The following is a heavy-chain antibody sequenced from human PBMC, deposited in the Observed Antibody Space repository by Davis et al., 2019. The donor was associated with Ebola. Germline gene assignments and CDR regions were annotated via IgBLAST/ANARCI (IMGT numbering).Heavy chain of an antibody. J-gene: IGHJ5*02. D-gene: IGHD2-8*02. CDR2: IYTSGST. CDR1: GGSFSGYY. V-gene: IGHV4-59*10. CDR3: AKGGVMGVNWFDP. Sequence: PSETLSLTCAVYGGSFSGYYWSWIRQPAGKGLEWIGRIYTSGSTNYNPSLKSRVTMSVDTSKNQFSLKLSSVTAADTAVYYCAKGGVMGVNWFDPWGQGTLVTVSS.